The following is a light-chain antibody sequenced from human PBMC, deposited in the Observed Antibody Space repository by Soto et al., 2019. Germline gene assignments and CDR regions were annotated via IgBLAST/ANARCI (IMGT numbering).Light chain of an antibody. CDR2: DAS. V-gene: IGKV3-20*01. Sequence: EIVLTQSPGTLSLSPGARVSLSCRASQYVSSTYLAWYQQRPGQAPRPLIYDASNTATGIPARFSGSGSGTDFTLTITRLEPEDSAVYYCQQHGISHITFGQGTRLEIK. CDR1: QYVSSTY. J-gene: IGKJ5*01. CDR3: QQHGISHIT.